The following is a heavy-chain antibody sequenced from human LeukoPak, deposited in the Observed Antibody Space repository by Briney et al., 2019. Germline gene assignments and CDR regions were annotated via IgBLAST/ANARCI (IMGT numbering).Heavy chain of an antibody. Sequence: SETLSLTCAVYGGSFSGYYWSWIRQPPGKGLEWMGEINHSGSTNYNPSLKSRVTISVDTSKNQFPVKLSSVSAADTAVYYCARASGGFWSGYDPRWYYYYYMDVWGKGTTVTVSS. CDR1: GGSFSGYY. J-gene: IGHJ6*03. V-gene: IGHV4-34*01. D-gene: IGHD3-3*01. CDR2: INHSGST. CDR3: ARASGGFWSGYDPRWYYYYYMDV.